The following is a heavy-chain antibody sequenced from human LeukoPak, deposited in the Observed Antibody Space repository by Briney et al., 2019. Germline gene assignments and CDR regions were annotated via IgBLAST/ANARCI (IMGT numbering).Heavy chain of an antibody. V-gene: IGHV4-61*02. D-gene: IGHD3-3*01. J-gene: IGHJ6*02. CDR2: IYTSGST. CDR1: GDSISSGSYY. CDR3: ARAKGRFQGIFGVVIEADGMDV. Sequence: SQTLSLTCTVSGDSISSGSYYWSWIRQPAGKGLEWIGRIYTSGSTNYNPSLKSRVTISVDTSKNQFSLKLSSVTAADTAVYYCARAKGRFQGIFGVVIEADGMDVWGQGTTVTVSS.